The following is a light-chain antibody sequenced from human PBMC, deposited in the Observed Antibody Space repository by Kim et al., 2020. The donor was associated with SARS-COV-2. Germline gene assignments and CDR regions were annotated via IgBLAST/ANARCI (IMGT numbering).Light chain of an antibody. Sequence: QSALTQPASVSGSPGQSITISCTGSSSDVGDYDYVSWYQQHPGKAPKLLIYNVSDRPSGVSNRFSGSKSGNMASLTISGLQAVDEADYYCSSYTTSSTLVFGGGTKVTVL. V-gene: IGLV2-14*03. CDR1: SSDVGDYDY. CDR2: NVS. CDR3: SSYTTSSTLV. J-gene: IGLJ2*01.